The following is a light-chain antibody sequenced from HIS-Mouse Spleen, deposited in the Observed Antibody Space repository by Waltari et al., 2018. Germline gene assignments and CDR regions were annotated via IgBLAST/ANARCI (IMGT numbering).Light chain of an antibody. V-gene: IGLV2-23*01. CDR3: CSYAGSSTWV. CDR2: GGS. CDR1: SSDVGSYNL. Sequence: QSALTQPASVSGSPGQSITISCTGTSSDVGSYNLVSWYQQHPDKAPKLMIYGGSKRPSGVSNRFSGSKSGNTASLTISGLQAEDEADYYCCSYAGSSTWVFGGGTKLTVL. J-gene: IGLJ3*02.